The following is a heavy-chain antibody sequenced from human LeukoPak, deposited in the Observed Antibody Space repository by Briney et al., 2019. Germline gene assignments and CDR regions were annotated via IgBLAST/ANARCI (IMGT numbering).Heavy chain of an antibody. V-gene: IGHV3-74*01. CDR1: GFTFSNYW. D-gene: IGHD2-2*01. J-gene: IGHJ4*02. CDR2: IKSDGSDT. Sequence: GGSLRLSCAASGFTFSNYWMQWIRQAPGEGLVWVSRIKSDGSDTTYADSVKGRFTVSRDNAKNTLYLQMTSLRAEDTAVYYCARGYQGDYWGQGTLVTVSS. CDR3: ARGYQGDY.